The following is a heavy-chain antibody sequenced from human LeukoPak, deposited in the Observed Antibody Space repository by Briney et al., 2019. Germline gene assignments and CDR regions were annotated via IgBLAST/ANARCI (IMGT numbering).Heavy chain of an antibody. D-gene: IGHD3-22*01. Sequence: GGSLRLSCAASGFTFSSYSMNWVRQAPGKGLEWVSSISSSSSYIYYADSVKGRFTISRDNAKNSLYLQMNSLRAEDTAVYYCARDTYYYDSGGYYPPDYWGQGTLVAVSS. CDR2: ISSSSSYI. CDR3: ARDTYYYDSGGYYPPDY. J-gene: IGHJ4*02. V-gene: IGHV3-21*01. CDR1: GFTFSSYS.